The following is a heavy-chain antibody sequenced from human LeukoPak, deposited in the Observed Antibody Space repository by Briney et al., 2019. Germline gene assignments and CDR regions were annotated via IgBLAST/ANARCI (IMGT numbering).Heavy chain of an antibody. V-gene: IGHV4-4*09. J-gene: IGHJ4*02. Sequence: PSETLSLTCTVSRGSISASIRSYYWSWLRQPPGKGLEWIGYISSSGSTNDNPSLRSRVTISVGTSKNQFFLNLSSVSAADTAVYYCARVPLGYSGAYYFDYWGPGTLVTVSP. CDR2: ISSSGST. CDR1: RGSISASIRSYY. CDR3: ARVPLGYSGAYYFDY. D-gene: IGHD5-12*01.